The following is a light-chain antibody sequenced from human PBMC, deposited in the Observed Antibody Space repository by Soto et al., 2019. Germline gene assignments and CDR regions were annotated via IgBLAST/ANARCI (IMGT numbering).Light chain of an antibody. J-gene: IGKJ1*01. CDR3: QQYNDWPTWT. CDR2: GAS. CDR1: QSVTSK. Sequence: VMTQSPVTLSVSPGERATLSCRASQSVTSKLAWYQHKPCQAPRLLIYGASTRATGVPARFSGSGSGTEFTLTISSLQSEDFAVYYCQQYNDWPTWTFGQGTKVDIK. V-gene: IGKV3-15*01.